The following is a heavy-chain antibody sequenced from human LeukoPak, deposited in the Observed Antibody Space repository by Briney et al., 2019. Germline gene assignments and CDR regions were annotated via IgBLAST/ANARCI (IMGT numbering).Heavy chain of an antibody. Sequence: ASVKVSCKASGYTFTSYDINWVRQATGQGLEWMGWMNPNSGNTGYAQKFQGRVTMTRNTSISTAYMELSSLRSEDTAVYYCARGEGFGDLLSLPYYYYGMDVWGQGTTVTVSS. D-gene: IGHD3-10*01. J-gene: IGHJ6*02. CDR3: ARGEGFGDLLSLPYYYYGMDV. CDR1: GYTFTSYD. CDR2: MNPNSGNT. V-gene: IGHV1-8*01.